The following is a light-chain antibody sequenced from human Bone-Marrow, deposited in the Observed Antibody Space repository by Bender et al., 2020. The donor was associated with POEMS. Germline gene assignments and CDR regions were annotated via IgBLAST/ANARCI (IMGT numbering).Light chain of an antibody. CDR1: SSNMGAGYG. CDR2: NNE. Sequence: QSVLTQPPSVSGAPGQTVTISCTGTSSNMGAGYGVNWYQQLPGTAPKLLIYNNENGPSGVPDRISGSKSGTSASLAITGVQAEDEADYYCQSYDISLSGWVFGGGTKLTAL. J-gene: IGLJ3*02. V-gene: IGLV1-40*01. CDR3: QSYDISLSGWV.